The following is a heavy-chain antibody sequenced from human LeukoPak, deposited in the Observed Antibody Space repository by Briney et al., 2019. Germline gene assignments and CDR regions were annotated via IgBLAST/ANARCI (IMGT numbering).Heavy chain of an antibody. Sequence: GGSLRLSCTASGFSFSGHWMHWARQLPGKGLVWVSRISPTGSTTSYADSVKGRFTASRDNAKNTLYLQVNNLRAEDTAVYYCARGPNSNWSGLDFWGQGTLLTASS. J-gene: IGHJ4*02. D-gene: IGHD6-6*01. CDR1: GFSFSGHW. V-gene: IGHV3-74*01. CDR2: ISPTGSTT. CDR3: ARGPNSNWSGLDF.